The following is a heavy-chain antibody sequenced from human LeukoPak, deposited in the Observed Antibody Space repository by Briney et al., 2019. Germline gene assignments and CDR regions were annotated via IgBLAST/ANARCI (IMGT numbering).Heavy chain of an antibody. CDR1: GASIRSGDYY. CDR3: ATHPPKLCTGGSCSDY. V-gene: IGHV4-61*08. CDR2: IYYSGST. Sequence: SETLSLTCTVSGASIRSGDYYWSWIRQPPGKGLEWIGYIYYSGSTNYNPSLKSRVTISIDTSKNQFSLKLSSVTAADTAVYYCATHPPKLCTGGSCSDYWGQGTLVTVSS. J-gene: IGHJ4*02. D-gene: IGHD2-15*01.